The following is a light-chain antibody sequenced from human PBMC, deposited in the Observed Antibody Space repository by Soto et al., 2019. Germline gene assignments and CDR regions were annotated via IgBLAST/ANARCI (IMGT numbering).Light chain of an antibody. Sequence: QSVLTQPPSVSAAPGQKVTISCSEGSSNIGNNYVSWYQQFPGTAPKLLIFENNKRPSGIPDRFSGSKSGTSATLGITGLQTGDEADYYCGTWDSSLSAGVFGGGTKLTVL. CDR1: SSNIGNNY. V-gene: IGLV1-51*02. CDR3: GTWDSSLSAGV. J-gene: IGLJ3*02. CDR2: ENN.